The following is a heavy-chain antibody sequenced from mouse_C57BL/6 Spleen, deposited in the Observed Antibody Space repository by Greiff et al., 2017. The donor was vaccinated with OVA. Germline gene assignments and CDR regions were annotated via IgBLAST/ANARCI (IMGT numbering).Heavy chain of an antibody. Sequence: EVKLVESGGGLVKPGGSLKLSCAASGFTFSSYAMSWVRQTPEKRLEWVATISDGGSYTYYPDNVKGRFTISRDNAKNNLYLQMSHLKSEDTAMYYCARAPAQASWFAYWGQGTLVTVSA. D-gene: IGHD3-2*02. CDR2: ISDGGSYT. V-gene: IGHV5-4*03. CDR3: ARAPAQASWFAY. CDR1: GFTFSSYA. J-gene: IGHJ3*01.